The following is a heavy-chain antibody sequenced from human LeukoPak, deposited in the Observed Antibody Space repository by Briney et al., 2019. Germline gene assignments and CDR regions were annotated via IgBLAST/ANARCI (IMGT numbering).Heavy chain of an antibody. Sequence: GGSLRLSCAVSGFTFSNYGMSWVRQAPGKGLEWVSVISSSGDSTYYADSVKGRFTIPRDNSKNTLYLQMNGLRAEDTAIYYCAKDDGNNAKLLLDYWGQGTLVTVSS. D-gene: IGHD2/OR15-2a*01. V-gene: IGHV3-23*01. CDR2: ISSSGDST. J-gene: IGHJ4*02. CDR1: GFTFSNYG. CDR3: AKDDGNNAKLLLDY.